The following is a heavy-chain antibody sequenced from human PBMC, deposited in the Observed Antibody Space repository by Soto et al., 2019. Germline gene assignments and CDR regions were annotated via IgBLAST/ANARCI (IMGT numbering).Heavy chain of an antibody. CDR3: ARVPPWGNSAGDYYIQHYDS. J-gene: IGHJ4*02. CDR2: INGGSGNT. V-gene: IGHV1-3*01. D-gene: IGHD3-10*01. Sequence: ASVKVSCKSSGFTFTSYAIHWLRQAPGQRPQWMGWINGGSGNTKYSQDFQGRVTFTRDTFATTAYLELSSLRSEDTAVYYCARVPPWGNSAGDYYIQHYDSWGQGTPVTISS. CDR1: GFTFTSYA.